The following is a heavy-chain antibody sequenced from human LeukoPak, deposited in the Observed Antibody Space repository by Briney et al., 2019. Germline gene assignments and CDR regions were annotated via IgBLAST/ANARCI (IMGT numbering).Heavy chain of an antibody. CDR3: GREWAVDF. J-gene: IGHJ4*02. CDR1: GFTLSKHW. V-gene: IGHV3-7*01. CDR2: IKQDGSEK. Sequence: PGGSLTLSCAASGFTLSKHWMTWVRQAPGKGLECVAIIKQDGSEKHYVNSVKGRFTISRDNAKNSLYLQMSSLRVEDTAVYYCGREWAVDFWGQGTLVTVSS.